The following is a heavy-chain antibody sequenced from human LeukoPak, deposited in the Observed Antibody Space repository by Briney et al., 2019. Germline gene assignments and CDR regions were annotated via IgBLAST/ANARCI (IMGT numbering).Heavy chain of an antibody. V-gene: IGHV3-20*04. CDR1: GFTFDDYG. J-gene: IGHJ4*02. CDR3: ARGLDNYGYKFDY. Sequence: GGSLRLSCAASGFTFDDYGMNWVRQAPGKGLEWVSGINWNGGSTGYADSVKGRFTISRDNAENSLYLQMNSLRAEDTAVYYCARGLDNYGYKFDYWGQGTLVTVSS. D-gene: IGHD5-18*01. CDR2: INWNGGST.